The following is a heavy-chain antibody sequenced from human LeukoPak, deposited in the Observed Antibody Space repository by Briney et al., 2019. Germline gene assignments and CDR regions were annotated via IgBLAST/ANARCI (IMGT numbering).Heavy chain of an antibody. CDR1: GLTFSTYY. V-gene: IGHV3-23*01. CDR3: AKDVAPDSGWDLDY. CDR2: IYNSGAKI. D-gene: IGHD6-19*01. Sequence: GGSLRLSCAVSGLTFSTYYMTWVREGPGKGLEWVSSIYNSGAKIFYANSVKGRFTISRDNSKNMLYLQMNSLRVEDTAVYYCAKDVAPDSGWDLDYWGQGTLVTVSS. J-gene: IGHJ4*02.